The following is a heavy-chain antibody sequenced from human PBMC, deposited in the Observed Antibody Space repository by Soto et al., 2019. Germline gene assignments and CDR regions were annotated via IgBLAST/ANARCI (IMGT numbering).Heavy chain of an antibody. D-gene: IGHD6-19*01. J-gene: IGHJ6*02. V-gene: IGHV5-51*01. CDR1: GYSFTSYW. CDR2: IYPGDSDT. Sequence: GESLKISCKGSGYSFTSYWIGWVRQMPGKGLEWMGIIYPGDSDTRYSPSFQGQVAISADKSISTAYLQWSSLKASDTAMYYCARHNIGSGWYGGASTGPLKVYYYGMDVWGQGTTVTVSS. CDR3: ARHNIGSGWYGGASTGPLKVYYYGMDV.